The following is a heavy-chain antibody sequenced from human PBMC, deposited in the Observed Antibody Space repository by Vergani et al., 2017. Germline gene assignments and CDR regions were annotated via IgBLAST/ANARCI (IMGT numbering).Heavy chain of an antibody. J-gene: IGHJ4*02. CDR1: GYTFTGYY. V-gene: IGHV1-2*02. D-gene: IGHD4-11*01. CDR3: ARDRKPTTVTTYPAKYYFDY. CDR2: INPNSGGT. Sequence: QVQLVQSGAEVKKPGASVKVSCKASGYTFTGYYMHWVRQAPGQGLEWMGWINPNSGGTNYAQKFTGRVTMTRDTSISTAYMELSRLRSDDTAVYYCARDRKPTTVTTYPAKYYFDYWGQGTLVTVSS.